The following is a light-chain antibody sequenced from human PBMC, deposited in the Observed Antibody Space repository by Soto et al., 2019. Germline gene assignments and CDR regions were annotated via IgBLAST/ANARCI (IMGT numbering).Light chain of an antibody. CDR3: QQYYSTPRT. V-gene: IGKV4-1*01. J-gene: IGKJ1*01. Sequence: DIVMTQSPDSLAVSLGERATINCKSSQSVLYSSNNKNYLAWYQQKPGQPPKLLIYWSSTRESGVPDRFSGSRSGTDFTITISSLQAEDVAVYYCQQYYSTPRTFGQGTTVEIK. CDR2: WSS. CDR1: QSVLYSSNNKNY.